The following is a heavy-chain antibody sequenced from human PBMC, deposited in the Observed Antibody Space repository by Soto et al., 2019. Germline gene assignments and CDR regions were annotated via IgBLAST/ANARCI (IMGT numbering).Heavy chain of an antibody. Sequence: QVQLVQSGAEVKEPGASVKISCKASGYTFTSYGISWVRQAPGQGLEWMSWISAYNGDTNYAQKVQGRVTMTTDTSTSTAFMELRSLRFGDTAVYYCVRDPDGHIDFDYWGQGTLVTVSS. CDR2: ISAYNGDT. V-gene: IGHV1-18*01. CDR3: VRDPDGHIDFDY. J-gene: IGHJ4*02. CDR1: GYTFTSYG.